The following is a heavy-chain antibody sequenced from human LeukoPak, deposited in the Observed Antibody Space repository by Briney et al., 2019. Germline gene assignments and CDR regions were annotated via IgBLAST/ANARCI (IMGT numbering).Heavy chain of an antibody. CDR1: GFTFSNYG. D-gene: IGHD3-16*01. V-gene: IGHV3-23*01. CDR2: ITGSGGST. CDR3: ARVGGLRLGELFSHY. J-gene: IGHJ4*02. Sequence: PGGTLRLSCAASGFTFSNYGLSWVRQAPGKGLEWVSGITGSGGSTYYADSVKGRFTISRDNAKNSLYLQMNSLRAEDTAVYYCARVGGLRLGELFSHYWGQGTLVTVSS.